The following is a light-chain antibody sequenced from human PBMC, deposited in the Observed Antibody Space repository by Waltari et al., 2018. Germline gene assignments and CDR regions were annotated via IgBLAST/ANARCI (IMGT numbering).Light chain of an antibody. CDR2: ASY. J-gene: IGLJ3*02. CDR3: QSYDSSLSGRV. Sequence: QSVLTQPPSVSGAPGQRVTISCTGTSSNIWVGFDVFCYQQLPGSAPNLLIFASYKRSSGVPDRISGSTSGTSASLAITGLQAEDEADYYCQSYDSSLSGRVFGGGTRLTVL. V-gene: IGLV1-40*01. CDR1: SSNIWVGFD.